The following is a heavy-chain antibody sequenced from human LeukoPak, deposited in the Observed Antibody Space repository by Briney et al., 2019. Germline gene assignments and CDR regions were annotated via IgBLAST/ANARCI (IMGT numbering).Heavy chain of an antibody. CDR3: ARDRYYVPDY. CDR1: GFTVSSNY. J-gene: IGHJ4*02. CDR2: IYSGGST. D-gene: IGHD3-10*02. V-gene: IGHV3-53*01. Sequence: GGSLRLSCAASGFTVSSNYMSWVRQAPGKGLEWVSVIYSGGSTYYADSVKSRFTISRDNAKNTLYLQMNSLRAEDTAVYYCARDRYYVPDYWGQGTLVTVSS.